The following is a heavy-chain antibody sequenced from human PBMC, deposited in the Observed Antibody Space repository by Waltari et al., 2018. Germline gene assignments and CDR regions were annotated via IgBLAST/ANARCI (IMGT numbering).Heavy chain of an antibody. J-gene: IGHJ4*02. CDR3: ARAENWNYMGGLDY. D-gene: IGHD1-7*01. Sequence: APGQGLEWMGGIIPIFGTANYAQKFQGRVTITADESTSTAYMELSSLRSEDTAVYYCARAENWNYMGGLDYWGQGTLVTVSS. CDR2: IIPIFGTA. V-gene: IGHV1-69*01.